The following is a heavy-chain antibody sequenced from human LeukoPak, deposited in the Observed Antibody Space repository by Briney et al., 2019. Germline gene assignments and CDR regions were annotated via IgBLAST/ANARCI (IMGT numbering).Heavy chain of an antibody. D-gene: IGHD1-26*01. J-gene: IGHJ3*02. Sequence: KPSETLSLTCTVSGDSISTTTYYWGWIRQPPGKGPEWIGSVYYSGSTYYTPSLKSRVTVSVDTSNNQFSLMLTSVTAADTAVYYCARGGSHDDAFGDLDIWGQGTMVTVSS. CDR1: GDSISTTTYY. V-gene: IGHV4-39*07. CDR3: ARGGSHDDAFGDLDI. CDR2: VYYSGST.